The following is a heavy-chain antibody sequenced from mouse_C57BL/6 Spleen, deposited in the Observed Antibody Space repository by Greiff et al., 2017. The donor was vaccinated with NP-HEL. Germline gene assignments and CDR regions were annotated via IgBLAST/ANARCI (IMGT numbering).Heavy chain of an antibody. CDR2: INYDGSST. CDR1: GFTFSDYY. D-gene: IGHD4-1*01. J-gene: IGHJ2*01. V-gene: IGHV5-16*01. Sequence: DVKLVESEGGLVQPGSSMKLSCTASGFTFSDYYMAWVRQVPEKGLEGVANINYDGSSTYYLDSLKSRFIISRDNAKNILYLQMSSLKSEDTATYYCARDWVVFDYWGQGTTLTVSS. CDR3: ARDWVVFDY.